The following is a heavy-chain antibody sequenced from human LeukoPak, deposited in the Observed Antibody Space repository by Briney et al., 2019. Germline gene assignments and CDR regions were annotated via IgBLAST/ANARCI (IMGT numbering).Heavy chain of an antibody. V-gene: IGHV5-51*01. Sequence: GESLKISCKGSGYSFTRYRIGWVRQMPGKGLEWMGIIYPDDSDTRYSPSFQGQVTISADKSISTAYLQWSSLRASDTAIYYCARSYDSRGRWFDPWGQGTLVTVSS. CDR3: ARSYDSRGRWFDP. CDR1: GYSFTRYR. D-gene: IGHD3-22*01. CDR2: IYPDDSDT. J-gene: IGHJ5*02.